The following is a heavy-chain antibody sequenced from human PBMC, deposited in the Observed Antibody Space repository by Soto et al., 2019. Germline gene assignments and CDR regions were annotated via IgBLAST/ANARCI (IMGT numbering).Heavy chain of an antibody. D-gene: IGHD3-22*01. J-gene: IGHJ5*02. Sequence: QITLKESGPTLVKPTQTLTLTCTFSGFSLSTSGVGVGWIRQPPGHALEWLALIYWDDDKRYSPSLKSRLTITKDTYKNQVVVTMHNMDPVDTATYYCAHRRSTYYYDSTFDPWGQGTLVTVSS. V-gene: IGHV2-5*02. CDR3: AHRRSTYYYDSTFDP. CDR2: IYWDDDK. CDR1: GFSLSTSGVG.